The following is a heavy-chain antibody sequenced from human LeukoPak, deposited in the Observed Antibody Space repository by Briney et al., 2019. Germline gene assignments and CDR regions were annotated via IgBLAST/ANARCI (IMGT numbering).Heavy chain of an antibody. V-gene: IGHV3-48*01. J-gene: IGHJ4*02. CDR2: ISISGSTI. Sequence: PGGSLRLSCAAPGSTLSSYSMNWVRQAPGKGLEWVSHISISGSTIHYADSVRGRFTISRDSAKNSLYLQMNSLRADDTAVYYCSTAKFDYWGQGTLLTVSS. CDR3: STAKFDY. CDR1: GSTLSSYS.